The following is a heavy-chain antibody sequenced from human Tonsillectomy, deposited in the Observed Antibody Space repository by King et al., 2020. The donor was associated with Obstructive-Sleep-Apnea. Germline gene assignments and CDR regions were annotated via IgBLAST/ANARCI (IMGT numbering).Heavy chain of an antibody. J-gene: IGHJ4*02. Sequence: VQLVESGAEVKKPGSSVKVSCKASGGTFSNYAISWVRQAPGQGLEWMGGIIPIFGTANYAQKFQGRVTITADESTGTAYMELGRLRSEDTAVYYCARGAFYYDSSGYTFDSWGQGTLVTVSA. CDR2: IIPIFGTA. V-gene: IGHV1-69*01. CDR1: GGTFSNYA. CDR3: ARGAFYYDSSGYTFDS. D-gene: IGHD3-22*01.